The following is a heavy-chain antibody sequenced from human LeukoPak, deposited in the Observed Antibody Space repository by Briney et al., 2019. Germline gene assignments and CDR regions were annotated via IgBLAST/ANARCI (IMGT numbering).Heavy chain of an antibody. CDR3: ARSPRNPAAGTAFDY. Sequence: PGGSLRLSCAASGFTFSSYWMHWVRQAPGKGLVWVSRINSDGSSTSYADYVKGRFTISRDNAKNTRYLQMNSMRAEDTAVYYCARSPRNPAAGTAFDYWGQGTLVTVSS. D-gene: IGHD6-13*01. V-gene: IGHV3-74*01. CDR1: GFTFSSYW. J-gene: IGHJ4*02. CDR2: INSDGSST.